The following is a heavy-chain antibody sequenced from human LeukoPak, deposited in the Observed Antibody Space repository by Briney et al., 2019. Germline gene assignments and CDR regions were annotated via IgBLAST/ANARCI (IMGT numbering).Heavy chain of an antibody. D-gene: IGHD2-2*01. V-gene: IGHV3-53*04. Sequence: QTGGSLRLSCAASGFTVSSNYMSWVRQAPGKGLEWVSVIYSGGSTYYADSVKGRFTISRHNSKNTLYLQMNSLRAEDTAVYYCARGACSSTSCYGFYYYGMDVWGQGTTVTVSS. CDR3: ARGACSSTSCYGFYYYGMDV. CDR2: IYSGGST. CDR1: GFTVSSNY. J-gene: IGHJ6*02.